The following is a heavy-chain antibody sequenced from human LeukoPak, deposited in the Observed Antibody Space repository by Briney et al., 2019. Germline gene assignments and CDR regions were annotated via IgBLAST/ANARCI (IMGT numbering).Heavy chain of an antibody. CDR3: AREMATIVNQFDY. CDR2: ISPYNGNT. CDR1: GYTFTSYG. D-gene: IGHD5-24*01. J-gene: IGHJ4*02. Sequence: ASVKVSCKASGYTFTSYGISWVRQAPGQGLEWMGWISPYNGNTNYAQKLQGRVTMTTDTSTTTAYMELRSLRSDDTAVHYCAREMATIVNQFDYWGQGTLVTVSS. V-gene: IGHV1-18*01.